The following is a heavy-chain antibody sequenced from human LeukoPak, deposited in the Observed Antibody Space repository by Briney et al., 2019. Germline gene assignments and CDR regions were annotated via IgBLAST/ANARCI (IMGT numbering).Heavy chain of an antibody. CDR3: ARATVTFSYYYYYMDV. CDR2: IHYSGST. D-gene: IGHD4-17*01. Sequence: PSETLSLTCTVSGGSISSSSYYWGWIRQPPGKGLEWIGSIHYSGSTNYNPSLKSRVTISVDTSKNQFSLKLSSVTAADTAVYYCARATVTFSYYYYYMDVWGKGTTVTVSS. V-gene: IGHV4-39*07. J-gene: IGHJ6*03. CDR1: GGSISSSSYY.